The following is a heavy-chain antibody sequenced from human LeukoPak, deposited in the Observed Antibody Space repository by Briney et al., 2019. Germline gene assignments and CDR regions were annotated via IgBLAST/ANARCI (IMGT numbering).Heavy chain of an antibody. Sequence: SETLSLTCSVSGGSLSTYYWSWIRQPPGKGLEWIGYIYYTGSTYYNPSLKSRVTISVDTSKNQFSLKLSSVTAADTAVYYCAREAGPIYFYYMDVWGKGTTVTVSS. CDR2: IYYTGST. J-gene: IGHJ6*03. CDR3: AREAGPIYFYYMDV. CDR1: GGSLSTYY. V-gene: IGHV4-59*12.